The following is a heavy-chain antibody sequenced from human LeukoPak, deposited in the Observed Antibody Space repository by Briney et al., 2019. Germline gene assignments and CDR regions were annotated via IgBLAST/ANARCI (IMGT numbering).Heavy chain of an antibody. CDR1: GGSIGSSSYY. CDR3: ARHTSAIFGVGLDFDY. V-gene: IGHV4-39*01. J-gene: IGHJ4*02. Sequence: SETLSLTCTVSGGSIGSSSYYWGWIRQPPGKGLEWIGSIYYSGSTYYNPSLKSRVTISVDTSKNQFSLKLSSVTAADTAVYYCARHTSAIFGVGLDFDYWGQGTLVTVSS. CDR2: IYYSGST. D-gene: IGHD3-3*01.